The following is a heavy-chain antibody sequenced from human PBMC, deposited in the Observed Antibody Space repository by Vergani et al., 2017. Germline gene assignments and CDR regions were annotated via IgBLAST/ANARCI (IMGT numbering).Heavy chain of an antibody. V-gene: IGHV4-31*03. CDR1: GGSISSGGYY. CDR3: ARDQRSDAFDI. Sequence: QVQLQESGPGLVKPSQTLSLTCTVSGGSISSGGYYWSWIRQHPGKGLEWIGYIYYSGSTYYNPTRKSRVTISVDTSKNQFSLKLSSVTAADTAVYYCARDQRSDAFDIWGQGTMVTVSS. CDR2: IYYSGST. J-gene: IGHJ3*02.